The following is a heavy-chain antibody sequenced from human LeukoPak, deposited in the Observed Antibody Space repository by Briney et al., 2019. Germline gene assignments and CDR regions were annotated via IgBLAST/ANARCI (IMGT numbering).Heavy chain of an antibody. Sequence: PSETLSLTCTVSSDSINSGNYYWNWIRQPAGKGLECIGRIYSSGRTNYNPSLKSRVTISVDTSKNQFSLKLSSVTAADTAVYYCARYEAVAGVFDYWGQGTLVTVSS. CDR1: SDSINSGNYY. D-gene: IGHD6-19*01. J-gene: IGHJ4*02. CDR3: ARYEAVAGVFDY. CDR2: IYSSGRT. V-gene: IGHV4-61*02.